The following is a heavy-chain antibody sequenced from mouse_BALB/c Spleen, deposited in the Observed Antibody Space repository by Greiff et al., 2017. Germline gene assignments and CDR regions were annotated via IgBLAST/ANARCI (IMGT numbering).Heavy chain of an antibody. CDR1: GFTFSSFG. J-gene: IGHJ4*01. CDR2: ISSGSSTI. CDR3: ARPDYGSSYGAMDY. D-gene: IGHD1-1*01. V-gene: IGHV5-17*02. Sequence: VQLKESGGGLVQPGGSRKLSCAASGFTFSSFGMHWVRQAPEKGLEWVAYISSGSSTIYYADTVKGRFTISRDNPKNTLFLQMTSLRSEDTAMYYCARPDYGSSYGAMDYWGQGTSVTVSS.